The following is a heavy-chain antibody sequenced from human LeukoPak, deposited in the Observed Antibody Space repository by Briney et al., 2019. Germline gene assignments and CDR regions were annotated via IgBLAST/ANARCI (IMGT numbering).Heavy chain of an antibody. CDR1: GYTFISYN. CDR2: MNPNSGNT. V-gene: IGHV1-8*03. CDR3: ARRAVGNSYYYSMDV. D-gene: IGHD6-19*01. J-gene: IGHJ6*03. Sequence: GASVKVSCKASGYTFISYNINWVRQVTGQGLEWIGWMNPNSGNTGYAQKFQGRVTITRNTSISTAFMELSSLRSEDTAVYYCARRAVGNSYYYSMDVWGKGTTVTVSS.